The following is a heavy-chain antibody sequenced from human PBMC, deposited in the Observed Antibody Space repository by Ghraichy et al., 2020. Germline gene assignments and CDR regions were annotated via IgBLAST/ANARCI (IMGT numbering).Heavy chain of an antibody. V-gene: IGHV3-23*01. Sequence: GESLNISCIASRFIFSSYAMAWVRQSPGKGLDWVSTLHRNGDVANYADSVKGRFTISRDNARNTLYLQMNGLRAEDTAVYFCARKPYCDGTSCYAFDSWGQGTLVTVSS. CDR2: LHRNGDVA. CDR3: ARKPYCDGTSCYAFDS. CDR1: RFIFSSYA. D-gene: IGHD2-2*01. J-gene: IGHJ4*02.